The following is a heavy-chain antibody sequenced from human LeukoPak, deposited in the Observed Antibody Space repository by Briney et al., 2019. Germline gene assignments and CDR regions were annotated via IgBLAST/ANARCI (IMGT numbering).Heavy chain of an antibody. D-gene: IGHD5/OR15-5a*01. CDR1: GGSISSYY. J-gene: IGHJ3*02. V-gene: IGHV4-59*01. Sequence: SETLSLTCTVSGGSISSYYWSWIRQPPGKGLEWIGYIYYSGSTNYNPSLKSRVTISVDTSKNQFSLKLSSVTAADTAMYYCARDLVSYAFDIWGQGTMVTVSS. CDR3: ARDLVSYAFDI. CDR2: IYYSGST.